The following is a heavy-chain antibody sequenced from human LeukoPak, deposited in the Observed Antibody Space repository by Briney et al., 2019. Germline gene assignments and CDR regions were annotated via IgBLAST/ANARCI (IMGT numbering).Heavy chain of an antibody. V-gene: IGHV1-18*01. Sequence: ASVKVSCKASGYTFTSYGISWVRQAPGQGLEWMGWISAYNGNTNYAQKLQGRVTVTTDTSTSTAYMELRSLRSDDTAVYYCARRGRYCSSTSCYERGWFDPWGQGTLVTVSS. CDR2: ISAYNGNT. CDR3: ARRGRYCSSTSCYERGWFDP. J-gene: IGHJ5*02. CDR1: GYTFTSYG. D-gene: IGHD2-2*01.